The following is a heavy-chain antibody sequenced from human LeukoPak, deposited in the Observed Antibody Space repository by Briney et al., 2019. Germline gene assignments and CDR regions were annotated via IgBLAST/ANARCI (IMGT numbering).Heavy chain of an antibody. CDR3: ARVKLLYGSGIGDAFDI. CDR1: GFTFDDYG. V-gene: IGHV3-20*04. CDR2: INWNGGST. Sequence: PGGSLRLSCAASGFTFDDYGMSWVRQAPGKGLEWVSGINWNGGSTGYEDSVKGRFTISRDNAKNSLYLQMNSLRAEDTALYYCARVKLLYGSGIGDAFDIRGQGTMVTVSS. J-gene: IGHJ3*02. D-gene: IGHD3-10*01.